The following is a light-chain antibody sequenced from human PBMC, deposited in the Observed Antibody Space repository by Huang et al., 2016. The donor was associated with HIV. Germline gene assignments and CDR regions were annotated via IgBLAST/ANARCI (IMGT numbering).Light chain of an antibody. CDR2: DAS. Sequence: EIVLTQSPATLSLSPGERATLSCRASQSVGSYLAWYQQKPCQAPRLLIYDASHRATGIPARFSGSGSGTDFTLTISSLEPEDFAVYYCQQRSNWPLTFGGGTKVEIK. J-gene: IGKJ4*01. CDR3: QQRSNWPLT. CDR1: QSVGSY. V-gene: IGKV3-11*01.